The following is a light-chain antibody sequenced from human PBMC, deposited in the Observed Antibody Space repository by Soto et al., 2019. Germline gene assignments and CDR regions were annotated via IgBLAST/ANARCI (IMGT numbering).Light chain of an antibody. CDR1: NNDIGGYNY. CDR3: RSYSRSTTHMV. Sequence: QSALTQPASVSGSPGQSIAISCTGTNNDIGGYNYVSWYQQHPGKAPKLMIYDVTDRPSGVSSRFSGSKSGSAASLTISGLQSEDEADSYRRSYSRSTTHMVFGGGTKLTVL. CDR2: DVT. V-gene: IGLV2-14*03. J-gene: IGLJ2*01.